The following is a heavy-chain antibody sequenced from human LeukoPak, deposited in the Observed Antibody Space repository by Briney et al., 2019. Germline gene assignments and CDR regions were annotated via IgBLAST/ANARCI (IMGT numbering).Heavy chain of an antibody. CDR1: GGSISSSSYY. CDR2: IYYSGST. V-gene: IGHV4-61*05. Sequence: SETLSLTCTVSGGSISSSSYYWGWLRQPPGKGLEWIGYIYYSGSTNYNPSLKSRVTISVDTSKNQFSLKLNSVTAADTAVYYCANSGGYCSGGYCYRTYFDFWGQGTLVTVSS. D-gene: IGHD2-15*01. J-gene: IGHJ4*02. CDR3: ANSGGYCSGGYCYRTYFDF.